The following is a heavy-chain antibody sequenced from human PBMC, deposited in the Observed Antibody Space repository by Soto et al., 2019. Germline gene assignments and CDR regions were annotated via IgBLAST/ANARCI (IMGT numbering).Heavy chain of an antibody. Sequence: SETLSLTCTVSGGSISSGDYYWSWIRQPPGKGLEWIGYIYYSGSTYYNPSLKSRVTISVDTSKNQFSLKLSSVTAADTAVYYCARARTVKMFSCYGMDVWGQGTTVTVSS. CDR1: GGSISSGDYY. CDR3: ARARTVKMFSCYGMDV. CDR2: IYYSGST. D-gene: IGHD4-4*01. J-gene: IGHJ6*02. V-gene: IGHV4-30-4*01.